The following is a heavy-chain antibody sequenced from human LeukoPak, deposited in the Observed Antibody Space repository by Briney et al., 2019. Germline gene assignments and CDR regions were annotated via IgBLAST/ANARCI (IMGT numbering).Heavy chain of an antibody. V-gene: IGHV1-18*01. J-gene: IGHJ5*02. D-gene: IGHD3-3*01. CDR1: GYTFTSYG. CDR3: ARDSPPGGYDFWSGYYNWFDP. CDR2: ISAYNGNT. Sequence: ASVKASCKASGYTFTSYGISWVRQAPGQGLEWMGWISAYNGNTNYAQKLQGRVTMTTDTSTSTAYMELRSLRSDDTAVYYCARDSPPGGYDFWSGYYNWFDPWGQGTLVTVSS.